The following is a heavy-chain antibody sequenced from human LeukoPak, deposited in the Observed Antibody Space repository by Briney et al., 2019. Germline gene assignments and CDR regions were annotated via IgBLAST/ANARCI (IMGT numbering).Heavy chain of an antibody. V-gene: IGHV4-59*05. CDR3: ARRGGIGWFDP. D-gene: IGHD2-15*01. CDR2: NYYSGST. CDR1: GGSISSYY. J-gene: IGHJ5*02. Sequence: SETLSLTCTVSGGSISSYYWSWIRQPPGKGLEWIGSNYYSGSTYYNPSLKSRVTISVDTSKNQFSLKLSSVTAADTAVYYCARRGGIGWFDPWGQGTLVTVSS.